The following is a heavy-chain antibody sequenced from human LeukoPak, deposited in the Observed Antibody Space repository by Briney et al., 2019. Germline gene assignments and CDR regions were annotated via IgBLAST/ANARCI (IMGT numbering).Heavy chain of an antibody. J-gene: IGHJ4*02. CDR3: ARETPDSSGWD. CDR2: IKQDGSHK. D-gene: IGHD6-19*01. CDR1: GFTLSTYW. V-gene: IGHV3-7*01. Sequence: GGSLRLSCAASGFTLSTYWMSWVRQAPGKGLEWVANIKQDGSHKNYVDSVKGRFTISRDNAKNSLYLQMNSLRADDTAVYYCARETPDSSGWDWGQGTLVTVSS.